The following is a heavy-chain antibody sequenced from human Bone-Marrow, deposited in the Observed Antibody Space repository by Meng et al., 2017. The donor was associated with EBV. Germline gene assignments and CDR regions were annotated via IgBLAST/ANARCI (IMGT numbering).Heavy chain of an antibody. J-gene: IGHJ4*02. V-gene: IGHV4-4*02. CDR2: IHHSGGT. CDR3: ARAGYHRPASEY. Sequence: VPLGEPGPGLGRPSGTLSVTCAVSRGFITSGDWWSWVRQSPGKGLEWIGEIHHSGGTSYNPSLKSRVTISLDMSKDQFSLRLSSVTAADTAVYYCARAGYHRPASEYWGQGTLVTVSS. CDR1: RGFITSGDW. D-gene: IGHD2-15*01.